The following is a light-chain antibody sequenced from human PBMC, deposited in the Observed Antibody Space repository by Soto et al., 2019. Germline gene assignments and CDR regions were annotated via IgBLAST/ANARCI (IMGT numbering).Light chain of an antibody. Sequence: DIQMTHSPSTLSASVGDRVTITCRASQSISSWLAWYQQKPGKAPKLLIYKASSLESGVPSRFSGSGSGTELTLTISSLQPDDFATYYCQHLTFGQGTKV. CDR3: QHLT. CDR2: KAS. J-gene: IGKJ1*01. CDR1: QSISSW. V-gene: IGKV1-5*03.